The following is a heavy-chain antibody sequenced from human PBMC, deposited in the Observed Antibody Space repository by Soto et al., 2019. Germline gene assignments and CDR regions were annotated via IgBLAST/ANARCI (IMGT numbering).Heavy chain of an antibody. CDR1: GFSVSDYD. J-gene: IGHJ6*02. CDR3: AREPDYEGLDV. V-gene: IGHV3-48*02. Sequence: GGSLRLSCAASGFSVSDYDMNWVRQAPGKGLECLAYISSSSKTIFYADSVRGRFTISRDNAKNSLFLQMNSLRDEDTAVYYCAREPDYEGLDVWGQGTTVTVSS. CDR2: ISSSSKTI.